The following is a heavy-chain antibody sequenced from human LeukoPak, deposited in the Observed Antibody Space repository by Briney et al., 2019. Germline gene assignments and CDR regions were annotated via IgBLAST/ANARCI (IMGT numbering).Heavy chain of an antibody. V-gene: IGHV4-59*10. D-gene: IGHD2-15*01. CDR3: ARSQYCSGGSCYKVIWYFAL. CDR1: GGSFSGYY. CDR2: IYTSGST. Sequence: SETLSLTCAVYGGSFSGYYWSWIRQPAGKGLEWIGRIYTSGSTNYNPSLKSRVTMSVDTSKNQFSLKLSSVTTADTAVYYCARSQYCSGGSCYKVIWYFALWGRGTLVTVSS. J-gene: IGHJ2*01.